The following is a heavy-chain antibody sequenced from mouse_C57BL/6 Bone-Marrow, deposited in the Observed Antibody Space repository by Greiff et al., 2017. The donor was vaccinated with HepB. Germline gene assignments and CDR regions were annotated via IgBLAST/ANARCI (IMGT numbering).Heavy chain of an antibody. CDR3: ARQNRDYEGMDY. CDR1: GYTFTDYY. J-gene: IGHJ4*01. CDR2: INPNNGGT. V-gene: IGHV1-26*01. Sequence: EVQLQQSGPELVKPGASVKISCKASGYTFTDYYMNWVKQSHGKSLEWIGDINPNNGGTSYNQKFKGKATLTVDKSSSTAYMELRSLTSEDSAVYYCARQNRDYEGMDYWGQATSVTVSS. D-gene: IGHD2-4*01.